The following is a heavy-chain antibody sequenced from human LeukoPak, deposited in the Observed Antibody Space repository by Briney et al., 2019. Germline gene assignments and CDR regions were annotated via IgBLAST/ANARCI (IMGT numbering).Heavy chain of an antibody. CDR1: GGSISSYY. CDR2: IYYSGST. J-gene: IGHJ5*02. CDR3: ARESSDFWSGYYRWFDP. D-gene: IGHD3-3*01. V-gene: IGHV4-59*12. Sequence: PSETLSLTCTVSGGSISSYYWSWIRQPPGKGLEWIGYIYYSGSTNYNPSLKSRVTISVDTSKNQFSLKLSSVTAADTAVYYCARESSDFWSGYYRWFDPWGQGTLVTVSS.